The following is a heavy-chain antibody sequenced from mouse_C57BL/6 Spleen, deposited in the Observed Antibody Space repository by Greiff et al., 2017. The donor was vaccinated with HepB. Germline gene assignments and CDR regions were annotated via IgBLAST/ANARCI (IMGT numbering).Heavy chain of an antibody. CDR3: ARGVITRYFDY. V-gene: IGHV1-80*01. CDR2: IYPGDGDT. Sequence: QVQLQQSGAELVKPGASVKISCKASGYAFSSYWMNWVKQRPGKGLEWIGQIYPGDGDTNYNGKFKGKATLTADKSSSTAYMQLSSLTSEDSAVYCCARGVITRYFDYWGQGTTLTVSS. D-gene: IGHD2-4*01. CDR1: GYAFSSYW. J-gene: IGHJ2*01.